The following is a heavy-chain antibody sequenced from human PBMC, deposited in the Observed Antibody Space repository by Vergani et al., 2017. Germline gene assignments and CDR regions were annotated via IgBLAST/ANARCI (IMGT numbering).Heavy chain of an antibody. CDR1: EFTFSNYA. Sequence: VQLVESGGGVVQPGGSLRLTCAASEFTFSNYAMNWVRQAPGKGLEWVSGISGSGVSAYYTDSVKGRFTISRDTSKKTLSLQMRSLRADDTAVYYCAKDGRENSDYGYFDYWGQGTLVTVSS. J-gene: IGHJ4*02. D-gene: IGHD4-17*01. CDR3: AKDGRENSDYGYFDY. V-gene: IGHV3-23*04. CDR2: ISGSGVSA.